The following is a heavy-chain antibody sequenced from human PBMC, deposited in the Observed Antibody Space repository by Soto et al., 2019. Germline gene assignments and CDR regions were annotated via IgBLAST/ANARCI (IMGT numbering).Heavy chain of an antibody. J-gene: IGHJ1*01. CDR3: ARGTTPAEYFQH. CDR1: GYTFTAYY. D-gene: IGHD2-15*01. V-gene: IGHV1-2*02. CDR2: LYPDSSGA. Sequence: AASVNVSCKASGYTFTAYYITWVRQAPGQGLEWVGWLYPDSSGARYAQKFQGRVIMTMDTSLSTAYWELSRLRYDDTAVYFCARGTTPAEYFQHWG.